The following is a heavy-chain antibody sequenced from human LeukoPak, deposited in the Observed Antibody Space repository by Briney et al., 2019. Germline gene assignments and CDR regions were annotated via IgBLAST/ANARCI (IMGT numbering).Heavy chain of an antibody. CDR1: GGSISSYY. J-gene: IGHJ3*02. CDR2: VSYSGST. Sequence: PSETLSLTCTVSGGSISSYYWSWIRQPPGKRLEWIGHVSYSGSTNYNPSLKSRGTISVDTSKNQFSLKLSSVTAADTAVYYCARDKSGAEAFDIWGQGTMVTVSS. V-gene: IGHV4-59*01. D-gene: IGHD1-14*01. CDR3: ARDKSGAEAFDI.